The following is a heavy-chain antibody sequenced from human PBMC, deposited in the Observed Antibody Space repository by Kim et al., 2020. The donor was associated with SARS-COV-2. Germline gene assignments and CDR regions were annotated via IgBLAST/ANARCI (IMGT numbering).Heavy chain of an antibody. D-gene: IGHD2-15*01. Sequence: GGSLRLSCAASGFTFSHYWINWVRYAPGKGLVWVSRISSDGSTTHYADSVKGRFTLSRDNAENTLFLQMNSLRVEDTAVYFCARGIFRDGFDVWGQGTTVTVSS. CDR1: GFTFSHYW. CDR2: ISSDGSTT. J-gene: IGHJ6*02. V-gene: IGHV3-74*01. CDR3: ARGIFRDGFDV.